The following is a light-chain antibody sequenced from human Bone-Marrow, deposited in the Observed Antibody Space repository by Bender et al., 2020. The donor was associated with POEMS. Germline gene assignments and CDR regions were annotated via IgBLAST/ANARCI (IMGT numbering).Light chain of an antibody. V-gene: IGLV1-44*01. CDR2: SSN. J-gene: IGLJ2*01. CDR3: AAWDDRLNGPV. Sequence: QSVLDQPPSVSGTPGQRVIISCSGSTSNVGRNAVNWYQQVPGTAPKLLIFSSNQRPSRVPGRFSGSRSGTSASLTISGLQSEDEADYWCAAWDDRLNGPVFGGGTKVTVL. CDR1: TSNVGRNA.